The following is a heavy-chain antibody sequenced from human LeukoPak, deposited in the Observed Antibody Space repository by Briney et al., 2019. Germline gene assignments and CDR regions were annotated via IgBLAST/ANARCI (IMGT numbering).Heavy chain of an antibody. CDR1: GGSISSYY. D-gene: IGHD6-19*01. V-gene: IGHV4-59*01. Sequence: SETLSLTCTVSGGSISSYYWSWIRQPPGKGLEWIGYIYYSGSTNYNPSLKSRVTISVDTSKTQFSLKLSSVTAADTAVYYCARVSGYSSVAFFDYWGQGTLVTVSS. CDR3: ARVSGYSSVAFFDY. J-gene: IGHJ4*02. CDR2: IYYSGST.